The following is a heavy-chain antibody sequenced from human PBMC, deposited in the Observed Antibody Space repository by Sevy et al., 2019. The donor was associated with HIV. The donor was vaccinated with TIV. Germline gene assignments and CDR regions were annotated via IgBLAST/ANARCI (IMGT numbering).Heavy chain of an antibody. CDR1: GGSFSDFY. CDR3: LRFDTKIKIFGVPRGAY. V-gene: IGHV4-34*01. CDR2: INHREVT. D-gene: IGHD3-3*01. Sequence: SETLSLTCTVYGGSFSDFYWNWIRQSPGKGLEWIGEINHREVTNYNPSLKCRATISADASNRQFSLKLTSVTAADTAVYYCLRFDTKIKIFGVPRGAYWGPGTLVTVSS. J-gene: IGHJ4*02.